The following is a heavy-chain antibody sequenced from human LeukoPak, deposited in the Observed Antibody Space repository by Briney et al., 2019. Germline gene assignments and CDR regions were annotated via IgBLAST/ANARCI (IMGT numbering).Heavy chain of an antibody. Sequence: GGSLRLSCAASGFTFSSYAMSWVRQAPGKGLEWVSAISGSGGSTYHADSVKGRFTISRDNSKNTPYLQMNSLRAEDTAVYYCAKEPECGGDCYNEPIDYWGQGTLVTVSS. D-gene: IGHD2-21*02. V-gene: IGHV3-23*01. J-gene: IGHJ4*02. CDR1: GFTFSSYA. CDR3: AKEPECGGDCYNEPIDY. CDR2: ISGSGGST.